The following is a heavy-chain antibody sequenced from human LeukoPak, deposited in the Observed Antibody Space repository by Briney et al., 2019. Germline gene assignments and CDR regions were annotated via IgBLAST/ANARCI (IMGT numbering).Heavy chain of an antibody. J-gene: IGHJ3*02. D-gene: IGHD3-10*01. CDR2: ISIYNGKT. Sequence: ASVKVSCKASGYTFTSYGISWVRQAPGQGLEWMGWISIYNGKTNYAQKLKGRVTMTTDTSISTAYMELSRLRSDDTAVYYCAREGGDPAWFDIWGQGTMVTVSS. V-gene: IGHV1-18*01. CDR1: GYTFTSYG. CDR3: AREGGDPAWFDI.